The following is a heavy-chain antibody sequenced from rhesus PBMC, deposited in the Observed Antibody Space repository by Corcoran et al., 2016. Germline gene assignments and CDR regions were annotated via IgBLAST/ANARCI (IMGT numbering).Heavy chain of an antibody. V-gene: IGHV3-178*01. CDR1: GFTVSDYY. CDR3: ARRGYSNYGNYFDS. D-gene: IGHD4-23*01. CDR2: ISNGGGST. Sequence: EVQLVESGGGLAKPGGSLRLSCAASGFTVSDYYMDWVRQATGKALELVSRISNGGGSTWYAASVKVRFTLSRDNAKHPLYLHINSLRAEVTAVYYCARRGYSNYGNYFDSWGQGVLVTVSS. J-gene: IGHJ4*01.